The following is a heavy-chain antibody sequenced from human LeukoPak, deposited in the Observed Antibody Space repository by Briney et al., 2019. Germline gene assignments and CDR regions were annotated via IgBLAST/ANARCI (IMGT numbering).Heavy chain of an antibody. Sequence: GGSLRLSCAASGFTFSSYAMSWVRQAPGKGLEWVSAISGSGGSTYYADSVKGRFTISRDNSKNTLYLQMNSLRAEDTAVYYCAKGGGYYYDSSGYYAPSDYWGQGTLVTVSS. CDR3: AKGGGYYYDSSGYYAPSDY. J-gene: IGHJ4*02. CDR1: GFTFSSYA. CDR2: ISGSGGST. V-gene: IGHV3-23*01. D-gene: IGHD3-22*01.